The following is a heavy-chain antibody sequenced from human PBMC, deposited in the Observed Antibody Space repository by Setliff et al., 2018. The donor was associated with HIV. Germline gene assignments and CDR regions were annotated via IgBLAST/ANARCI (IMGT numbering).Heavy chain of an antibody. Sequence: SVKVSCKASGYTFTSYYMHWVRQAPGQGLEWMGWIIPVFGTTNYAQKFQGRVTITADESTSTAYMELSSLRSEDTAVYYCARGGVYYYDSSGWSMDYWGQGTLVTVSS. J-gene: IGHJ4*02. CDR1: GYTFTSYY. V-gene: IGHV1-69*13. D-gene: IGHD3-22*01. CDR2: IIPVFGTT. CDR3: ARGGVYYYDSSGWSMDY.